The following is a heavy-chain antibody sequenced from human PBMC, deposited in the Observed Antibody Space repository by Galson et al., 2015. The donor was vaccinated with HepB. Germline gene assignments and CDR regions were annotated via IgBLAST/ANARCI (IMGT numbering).Heavy chain of an antibody. D-gene: IGHD2-15*01. V-gene: IGHV3-11*06. CDR1: GFTFSDYY. Sequence: SLRLSCAASGFTFSDYYMSWIRQAPGKGLEWVSYISSSSSYTNYADSVKGRLTISRDNAKNSLYLQMNSLRAEDTAVYYCARSKTYCSGGSCSSDAFDIWGQGTMVTVSS. CDR2: ISSSSSYT. J-gene: IGHJ3*02. CDR3: ARSKTYCSGGSCSSDAFDI.